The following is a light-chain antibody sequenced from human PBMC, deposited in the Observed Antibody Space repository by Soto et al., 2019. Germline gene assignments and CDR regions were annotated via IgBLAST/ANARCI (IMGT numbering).Light chain of an antibody. CDR3: QQYNNWSRT. CDR2: GAS. J-gene: IGKJ1*01. Sequence: EIVMTQSPATLSVSPGERATLSCRASQSVSSNLAWYQQKPGQAPRLLIYGASTRANWLPARFSGRGSGTEVTLNISSQKSEDFGVYYCQQYNNWSRTFGQGTKVEIK. V-gene: IGKV3-15*01. CDR1: QSVSSN.